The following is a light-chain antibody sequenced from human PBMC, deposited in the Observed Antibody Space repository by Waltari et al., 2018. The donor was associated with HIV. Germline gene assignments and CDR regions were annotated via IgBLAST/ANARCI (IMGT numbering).Light chain of an antibody. Sequence: QSALTQPASVSGSPGQSITISCTGTSSDVGNYNLVSWYQHHPGKAPKLMIYEVTKRPSGISNRFSGSKSVNTASLTISGLQAEDEADYYCCSYAGSGTLRVYVFGTGTKVTVL. CDR2: EVT. J-gene: IGLJ1*01. CDR3: CSYAGSGTLRVYV. V-gene: IGLV2-23*02. CDR1: SSDVGNYNL.